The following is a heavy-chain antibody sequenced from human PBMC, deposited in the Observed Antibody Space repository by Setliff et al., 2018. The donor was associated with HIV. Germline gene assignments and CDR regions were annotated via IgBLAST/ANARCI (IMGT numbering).Heavy chain of an antibody. CDR2: ISDSDNST. J-gene: IGHJ4*02. CDR1: GFTFSRYG. D-gene: IGHD3-16*02. V-gene: IGHV3-23*01. Sequence: PGGSLRLSCAASGFTFSRYGMNWVRQAPGKGLEWVSTISDSDNSTYYADSVMGRFTISRDNSKNTLYLQMNGLRAEDTAIYYCAKGASLVPRRPHFCYFDYWGQGALVTVSS. CDR3: AKGASLVPRRPHFCYFDY.